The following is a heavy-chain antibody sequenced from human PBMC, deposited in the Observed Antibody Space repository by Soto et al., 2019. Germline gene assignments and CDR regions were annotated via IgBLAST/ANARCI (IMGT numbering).Heavy chain of an antibody. CDR3: ARDTGDGTFDF. J-gene: IGHJ4*02. CDR1: GYTFSSYA. CDR2: LHPGYGNT. D-gene: IGHD7-27*01. Sequence: ASVKVSCNPSGYTFSSYAIHWVLQAPGPRRAWMGWLHPGYGNTKSSQKVPDRVTISRDTSASPAYMELTSLRSEDSAVYYCARDTGDGTFDFWGQGTLVTVSS. V-gene: IGHV1-3*01.